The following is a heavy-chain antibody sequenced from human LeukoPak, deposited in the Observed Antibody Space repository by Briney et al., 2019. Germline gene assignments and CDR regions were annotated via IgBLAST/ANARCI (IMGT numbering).Heavy chain of an antibody. V-gene: IGHV4-38-2*01. Sequence: PSETLSLTCAVSGYSISSGCYWGWIRQPPGKGLEWIGSIYHSGSTYYNPSLKSRVTISVDTSKNQFSLKLSSVTAADTAVYYCAGRPGYGSGSPYYYYGMDVWGKGTTVTVSS. J-gene: IGHJ6*04. CDR3: AGRPGYGSGSPYYYYGMDV. CDR2: IYHSGST. CDR1: GYSISSGCY. D-gene: IGHD3-10*01.